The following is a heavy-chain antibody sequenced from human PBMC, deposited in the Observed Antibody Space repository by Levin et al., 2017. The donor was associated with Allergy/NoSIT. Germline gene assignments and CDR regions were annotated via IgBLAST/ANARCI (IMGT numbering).Heavy chain of an antibody. CDR1: GYTFTGYY. CDR2: INPNSGGT. J-gene: IGHJ3*02. Sequence: GESLKISCKASGYTFTGYYMHWVRQAPGQGLEWMGWINPNSGGTNYAQKFQGRVTMTRDTSISTAYMELSRLRSDDTAVYYCARGPGVKGNDAFDIWGQGTMVTVSS. CDR3: ARGPGVKGNDAFDI. V-gene: IGHV1-2*02. D-gene: IGHD7-27*01.